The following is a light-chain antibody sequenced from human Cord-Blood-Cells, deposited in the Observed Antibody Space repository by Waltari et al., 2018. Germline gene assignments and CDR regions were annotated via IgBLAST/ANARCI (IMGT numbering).Light chain of an antibody. V-gene: IGLV3-19*01. CDR2: GKN. CDR3: NSRDSSGNHWV. J-gene: IGLJ3*02. Sequence: SSELTQDPAVSVALGQTVRITCQGDSLRRYYASWYQQKPGQAPVLVIYGKNNRRSGIPNRFSCSSSGNTASLTITGAQAEDEADYYCNSRDSSGNHWVFGGGTKLTVL. CDR1: SLRRYY.